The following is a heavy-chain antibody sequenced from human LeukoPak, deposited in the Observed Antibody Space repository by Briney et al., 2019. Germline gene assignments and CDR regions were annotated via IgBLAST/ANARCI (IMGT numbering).Heavy chain of an antibody. J-gene: IGHJ6*03. V-gene: IGHV4-39*01. CDR3: ARRVSTMCHDYMDV. CDR2: IYYSGST. CDR1: GDSISSRNYY. Sequence: SETLSLTCAVSGDSISSRNYYWGWIRQPPGKGLEWIGSIYYSGSTYYNPSLKSRVTISVDTSKSQFSLRLSSVTAAGTAVYYCARRVSTMCHDYMDVWGKGTTVTVSS. D-gene: IGHD5-24*01.